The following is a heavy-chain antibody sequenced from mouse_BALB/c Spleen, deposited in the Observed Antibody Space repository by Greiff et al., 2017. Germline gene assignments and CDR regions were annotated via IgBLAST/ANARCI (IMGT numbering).Heavy chain of an antibody. V-gene: IGHV1-9*01. Sequence: QVQLQQSGAELMKPGASVKISCKATGYTFSSYWIEWVKQTPGHGLEWIGEILPGSGSTNYNEKFKGKATFTADTSSNTAYMQLSSLTSEDSAVYYCASGTTVVESLMDYWGQGTSVTVSS. J-gene: IGHJ4*01. D-gene: IGHD1-1*01. CDR1: GYTFSSYW. CDR2: ILPGSGST. CDR3: ASGTTVVESLMDY.